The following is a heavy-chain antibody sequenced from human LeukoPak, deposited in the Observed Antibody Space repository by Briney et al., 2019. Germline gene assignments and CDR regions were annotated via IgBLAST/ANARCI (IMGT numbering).Heavy chain of an antibody. D-gene: IGHD6-6*01. CDR2: IYYSGST. CDR1: GGSISSSSYY. CDR3: ARQGYSSSSRGVYYYYYYMDV. J-gene: IGHJ6*03. Sequence: PSETLSLTCTVSGGSISSSSYYWGWIRQPPGKGLEWIGSIYYSGSTYYNPSLKSRVTISVDTSKNQFSLKLSSVTAADTAVYYCARQGYSSSSRGVYYYYYYMDVWGKGTTVTVSS. V-gene: IGHV4-39*01.